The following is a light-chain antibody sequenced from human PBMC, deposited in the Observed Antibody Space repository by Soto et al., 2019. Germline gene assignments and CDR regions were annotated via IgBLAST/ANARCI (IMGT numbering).Light chain of an antibody. J-gene: IGKJ4*01. Sequence: EILMTQSPLTLSVSPGEGATLSCRASQNINSNLAWYQQRPGQAPRVLIYGASSRASGIPDRFSGSGSGTDFTLTINRLEPDDFAVYYCQQYKYWPPLTFGGGTRVESK. V-gene: IGKV3D-15*01. CDR1: QNINSN. CDR2: GAS. CDR3: QQYKYWPPLT.